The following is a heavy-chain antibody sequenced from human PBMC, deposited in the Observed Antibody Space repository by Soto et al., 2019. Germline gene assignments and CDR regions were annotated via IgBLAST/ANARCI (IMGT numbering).Heavy chain of an antibody. V-gene: IGHV3-33*01. J-gene: IGHJ3*02. Sequence: GGSLRLSCAASGFPFSSYGMHWVRQDPGKGLEWVAVIWYDGSNKYYADSVKGRFTISRDNSKNTLYLQMNSLRAEDTAVYCCARVQSAYYYDSSGHDAFDIWGQGTMVTVSS. D-gene: IGHD3-22*01. CDR2: IWYDGSNK. CDR1: GFPFSSYG. CDR3: ARVQSAYYYDSSGHDAFDI.